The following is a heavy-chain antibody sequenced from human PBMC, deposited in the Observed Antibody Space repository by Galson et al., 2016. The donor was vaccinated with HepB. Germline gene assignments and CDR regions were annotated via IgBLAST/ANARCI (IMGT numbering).Heavy chain of an antibody. CDR2: ISSSSNYI. CDR3: ARDHVGLDH. J-gene: IGHJ5*02. D-gene: IGHD2-21*01. V-gene: IGHV3-21*01. CDR1: GFDFTTYT. Sequence: SLRLSCATSGFDFTTYTINWVRQAPGKGLEWVSSISSSSNYIYYADSVQGRFTISRDNANNSLYLQMNSLGVEDTAVHYCARDHVGLDHWGQGTLVTVSS.